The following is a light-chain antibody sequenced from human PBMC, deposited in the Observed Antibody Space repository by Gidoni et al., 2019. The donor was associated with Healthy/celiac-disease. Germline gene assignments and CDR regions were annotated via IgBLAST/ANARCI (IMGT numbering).Light chain of an antibody. CDR1: SSDVGGYNY. CDR3: SSYTSSSTLDWV. CDR2: DFS. Sequence: QSALTQTASVSGSPGQSITISCTGTSSDVGGYNYVSWYQQHPGKAPNLMIYDFSNRPAGVSNRFSGSKSGNTASLTISGLQAEDEADYYCSSYTSSSTLDWVFGGGTKLTVL. J-gene: IGLJ3*02. V-gene: IGLV2-14*01.